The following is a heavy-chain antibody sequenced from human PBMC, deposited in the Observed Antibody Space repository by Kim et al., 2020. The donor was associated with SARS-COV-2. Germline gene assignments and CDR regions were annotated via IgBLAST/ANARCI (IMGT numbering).Heavy chain of an antibody. V-gene: IGHV3-33*01. CDR2: VWYDGNNK. CDR3: ARGGFEVVVTHIRSYFDY. CDR1: GFTFSNYG. J-gene: IGHJ4*02. D-gene: IGHD2-21*02. Sequence: GGSLRLSCAASGFTFSNYGMHWVRQAPGKGLEWVAVVWYDGNNKYYADSVKGRFTISRDNSKNTLYLQMNSLRADDTAVYYCARGGFEVVVTHIRSYFDYWGQGTLVTVSS.